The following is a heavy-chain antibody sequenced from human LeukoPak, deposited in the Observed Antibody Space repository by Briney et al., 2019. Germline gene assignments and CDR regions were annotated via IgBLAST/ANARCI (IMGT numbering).Heavy chain of an antibody. V-gene: IGHV3-64D*09. CDR1: GFTFSSYA. D-gene: IGHD3-22*01. Sequence: PGGSLRLSCSASGFTFSSYAMHWVRQAPGRGLEYVSAISSNGGSTYYADSVKGRFTISRDNSKNTLYPQMSSLRAEDTAVYYCVKDDSSGYYTEYFQHWGQGTLVTVSS. J-gene: IGHJ1*01. CDR2: ISSNGGST. CDR3: VKDDSSGYYTEYFQH.